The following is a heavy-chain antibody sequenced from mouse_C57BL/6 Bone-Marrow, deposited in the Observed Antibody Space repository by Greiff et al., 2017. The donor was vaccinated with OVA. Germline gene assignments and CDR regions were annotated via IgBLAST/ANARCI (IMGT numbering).Heavy chain of an antibody. CDR2: IDPENGDT. V-gene: IGHV14-4*01. CDR3: TTSRYDYDDGFAY. J-gene: IGHJ3*01. CDR1: GFNIKDDY. Sequence: DVKLQESGAELVRPGASVKLSCTASGFNIKDDYMHWVKQRPEQGLEWIGWIDPENGDTEYASKFQGKATITADTSSNTAYLQLSSLTSEDTAVYYCTTSRYDYDDGFAYWGQGTLVTVSA. D-gene: IGHD2-4*01.